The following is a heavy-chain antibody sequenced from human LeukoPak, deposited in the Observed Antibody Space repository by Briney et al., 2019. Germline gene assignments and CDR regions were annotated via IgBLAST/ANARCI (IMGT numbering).Heavy chain of an antibody. CDR3: AKVGTGNHQYGSGDIFS. V-gene: IGHV3-21*06. Sequence: PGGSLRLSCVASGFTFSTNSIGWVRQAPGKGLQWVAAISFASDYRFYADTVKGRFTISRDYAKNSVYLQMDSLRAEDTAVYYCAKVGTGNHQYGSGDIFSWGQGTLVTVSS. CDR1: GFTFSTNS. CDR2: ISFASDYR. D-gene: IGHD3-10*01. J-gene: IGHJ5*02.